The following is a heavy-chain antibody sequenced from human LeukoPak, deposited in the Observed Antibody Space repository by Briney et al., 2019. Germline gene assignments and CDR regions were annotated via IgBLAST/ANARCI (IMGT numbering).Heavy chain of an antibody. Sequence: SETLSLTCTVSGASVTDYYWSWIRQSPGKGLEWISYIHHSGNSDYNPSLRSRVTTSLDTSKNQFSLTLISVTAADTAVYYCTRGHWGLQSWSQGTLVTVSS. J-gene: IGHJ5*02. V-gene: IGHV4-59*02. CDR2: IHHSGNS. CDR1: GASVTDYY. CDR3: TRGHWGLQS. D-gene: IGHD7-27*01.